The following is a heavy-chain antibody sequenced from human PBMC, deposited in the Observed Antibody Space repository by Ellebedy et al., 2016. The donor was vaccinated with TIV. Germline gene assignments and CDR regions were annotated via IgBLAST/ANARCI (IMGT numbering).Heavy chain of an antibody. CDR3: AKELLLADY. D-gene: IGHD2-15*01. Sequence: GESLKISXAASGFTFSSYGMHWVRQAPGKGLEWVAVISYDGSNKYYADSVKGRFTISRDNSKNTLYLQMNSLRAEDTAVYYCAKELLLADYWGQGTLVTVSS. J-gene: IGHJ4*02. CDR1: GFTFSSYG. V-gene: IGHV3-30*18. CDR2: ISYDGSNK.